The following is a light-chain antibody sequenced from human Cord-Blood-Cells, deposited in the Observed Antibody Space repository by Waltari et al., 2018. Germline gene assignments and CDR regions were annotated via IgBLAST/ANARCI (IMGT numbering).Light chain of an antibody. CDR2: WAS. V-gene: IGKV4-1*01. CDR1: QSVLYSSNNKNY. CDR3: QQYYITPLT. J-gene: IGKJ4*01. Sequence: DIVMTQSPDSLAVSLGERAPTNCKSSQSVLYSSNNKNYLAWYQQKPGQPPELLIYWASTRESGVPDRFSGSGSGTDFTLTISSLQAEDVAVYYCQQYYITPLTFGGGTKVEIK.